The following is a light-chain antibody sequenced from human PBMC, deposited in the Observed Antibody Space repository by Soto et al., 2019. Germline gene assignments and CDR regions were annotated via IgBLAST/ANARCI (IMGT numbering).Light chain of an antibody. CDR3: QHYDSLPIT. CDR2: GAS. CDR1: QSVSSSY. Sequence: EILLTQSPGTLSLSPGARPTLSCRSSQSVSSSYLAWYQQKPGQPPRLLIYGASSRATGITDRFSGSGSGTDFTLTISRLEPEDFAVFYCQHYDSLPITFGQGTRLEIK. J-gene: IGKJ5*01. V-gene: IGKV3-20*01.